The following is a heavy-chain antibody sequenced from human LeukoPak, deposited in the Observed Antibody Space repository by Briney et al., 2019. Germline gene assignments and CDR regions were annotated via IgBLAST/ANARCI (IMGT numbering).Heavy chain of an antibody. CDR2: IWYDGSNK. CDR1: GFTFSSYG. CDR3: ARDHYYDSSGYFDY. Sequence: GRSLRLSCTASGFTFSSYGMHWVRQAPGKGLEWVAVIWYDGSNKYYTDSVKGRFTISRDNSKNTPYLQMNSLRAEDTAVYYCARDHYYDSSGYFDYWGQGTLVTVSS. J-gene: IGHJ4*02. D-gene: IGHD3-22*01. V-gene: IGHV3-33*01.